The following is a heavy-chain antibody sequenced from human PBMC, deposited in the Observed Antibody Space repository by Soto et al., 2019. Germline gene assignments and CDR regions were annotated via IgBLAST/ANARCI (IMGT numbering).Heavy chain of an antibody. CDR3: AMVDNYVTPTPQDV. CDR2: ISPYRGNT. CDR1: GYIFVNYG. J-gene: IGHJ6*02. D-gene: IGHD3-16*01. V-gene: IGHV1-18*01. Sequence: QVQLVQSGDEVRKPGSSVKVSCKASGYIFVNYGIARVRQAPGQGLEWMGWISPYRGNTHYASKVQGRLTMTTDTSTSTAYMDLGSLTSDATAVYSCAMVDNYVTPTPQDVWGQGTTVTVSS.